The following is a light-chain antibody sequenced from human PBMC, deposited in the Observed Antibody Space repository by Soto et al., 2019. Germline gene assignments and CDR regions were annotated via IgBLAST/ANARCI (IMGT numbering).Light chain of an antibody. CDR1: QTVSSY. J-gene: IGKJ4*01. CDR3: QQRSSWPLT. V-gene: IGKV3-11*01. CDR2: DAS. Sequence: EIGLTQSPATLSLSPGERATLSCRASQTVSSYLAWYQQKAGQAPRPLIYDASNRAPGIPARFSGSGSGTDFTLTISSLEPEDFAVYYCQQRSSWPLTFGGGTKVEIK.